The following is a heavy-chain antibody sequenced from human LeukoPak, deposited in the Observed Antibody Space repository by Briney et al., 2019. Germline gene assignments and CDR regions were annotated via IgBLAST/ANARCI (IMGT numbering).Heavy chain of an antibody. D-gene: IGHD6-19*01. CDR2: IKQDGSEK. Sequence: GGSLRLSCAAPGFTFSSYWMSWVRQAPGKGLEWVANIKQDGSEKYYVDSVKGRFTISRDNAKNSLYLQMNSLRAEDTAVYYCARDGGYSSGSTYFDYWGQGTLVTVSS. V-gene: IGHV3-7*03. CDR3: ARDGGYSSGSTYFDY. CDR1: GFTFSSYW. J-gene: IGHJ4*02.